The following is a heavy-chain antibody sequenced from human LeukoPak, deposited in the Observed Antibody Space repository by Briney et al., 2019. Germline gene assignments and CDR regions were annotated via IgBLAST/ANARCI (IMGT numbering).Heavy chain of an antibody. V-gene: IGHV1-69*04. CDR3: AALSGYYYSFYDAFDI. J-gene: IGHJ3*02. CDR1: GGTFISYA. CDR2: IFPILGIA. Sequence: SVTVSFKASGGTFISYAISWVRQAPGQGLEWMGRIFPILGIANYAQTFQGRVTITADKSTSTAYMELSSLRSEDTVVYYCAALSGYYYSFYDAFDIWSKGTMVTVSA. D-gene: IGHD3-9*01.